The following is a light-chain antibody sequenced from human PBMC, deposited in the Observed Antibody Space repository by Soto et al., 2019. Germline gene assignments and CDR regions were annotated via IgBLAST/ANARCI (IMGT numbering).Light chain of an antibody. V-gene: IGKV1-33*01. Sequence: DIQMTQSPSSLSASVGDRVTITCQASQNINNYLNWYQQKPGSAPKLLIDDATNLEAGVSSRFRRSGAGKVITFIISRLQPEYIATYYCQQYENLPTFGEGTQLEIK. J-gene: IGKJ5*01. CDR3: QQYENLPT. CDR2: DAT. CDR1: QNINNY.